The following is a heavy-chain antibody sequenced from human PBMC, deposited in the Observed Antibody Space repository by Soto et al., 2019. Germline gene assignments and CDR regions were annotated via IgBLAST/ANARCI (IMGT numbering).Heavy chain of an antibody. D-gene: IGHD3-22*01. J-gene: IGHJ4*02. V-gene: IGHV3-30*18. Sequence: GGSLRLSCAASGFTFSSYGMHWVRQAPGKGLECVAVISYDGSNKYYADSVKGRFTISRDNSKNTLYLQMNSLRAEDTAVYYCAKDLFDDYDSSGYYYESFDYWGQGTLVTVSS. CDR2: ISYDGSNK. CDR1: GFTFSSYG. CDR3: AKDLFDDYDSSGYYYESFDY.